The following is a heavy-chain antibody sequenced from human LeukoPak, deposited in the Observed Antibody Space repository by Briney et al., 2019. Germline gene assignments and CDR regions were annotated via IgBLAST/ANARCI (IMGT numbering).Heavy chain of an antibody. CDR2: INHSGST. D-gene: IGHD4-17*01. J-gene: IGHJ5*02. CDR3: ARGAYDYGDYAKSFDP. CDR1: GGSFSGYY. V-gene: IGHV4-34*01. Sequence: PSETLSLTCAVYGGSFSGYYWSWIRQPPGKGLEWIGEINHSGSTNYNPSLKSRVTISVDTSKNQFSLKLSSVTAADTAVYYCARGAYDYGDYAKSFDPWGQGTLVTVSS.